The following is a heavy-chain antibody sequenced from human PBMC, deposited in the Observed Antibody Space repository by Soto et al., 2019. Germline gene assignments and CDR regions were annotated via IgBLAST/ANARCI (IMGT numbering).Heavy chain of an antibody. J-gene: IGHJ4*02. CDR3: ARGGHVVVVTAALDY. CDR2: VNPSGGHT. D-gene: IGHD2-21*02. CDR1: GDTFTDYY. Sequence: QVQLMQSGAEVKKPGASVKVSCKASGDTFTDYYIHWVRQAPGQGLEWMGTVNPSGGHTTYAQHFLGSVPMTRATSTSTLYMELTSLTSEDTAVYYCARGGHVVVVTAALDYWGQGTLVTVSS. V-gene: IGHV1-46*01.